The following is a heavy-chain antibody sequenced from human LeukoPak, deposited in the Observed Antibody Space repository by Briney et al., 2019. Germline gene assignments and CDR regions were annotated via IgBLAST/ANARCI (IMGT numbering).Heavy chain of an antibody. CDR2: INSDGRST. CDR3: VRGADTGYSSDS. CDR1: GFTFDDYG. J-gene: IGHJ4*02. D-gene: IGHD3-9*01. Sequence: PGGSLRLSCAASGFTFDDYGMHWVRQAPGKGLVWVSRINSDGRSTNYADSVKGRFSISRDNAENTLYLQMNSLRVEDTAVYYCVRGADTGYSSDSWGQGTLVTVSS. V-gene: IGHV3-74*01.